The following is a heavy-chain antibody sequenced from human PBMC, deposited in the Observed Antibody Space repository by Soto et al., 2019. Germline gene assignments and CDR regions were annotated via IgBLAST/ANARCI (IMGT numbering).Heavy chain of an antibody. V-gene: IGHV5-10-1*01. J-gene: IGHJ6*02. CDR2: IDPSDSYT. D-gene: IGHD6-19*01. CDR1: GYSFTSYW. CDR3: ARSPLAVDGNYYYYGMDV. Sequence: GESLKISCKGSGYSFTSYWISWVRQMPGKGLEWMGRIDPSDSYTNYSPSFQGHVTISADKSISTAYLQWSSPKASDTAMYYCARSPLAVDGNYYYYGMDVWCQGTTVTVYS.